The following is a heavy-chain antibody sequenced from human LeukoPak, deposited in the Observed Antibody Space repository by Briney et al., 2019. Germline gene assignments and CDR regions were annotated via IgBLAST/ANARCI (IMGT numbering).Heavy chain of an antibody. CDR2: ILYGGST. J-gene: IGHJ4*02. Sequence: SETLSLTCTVSGGSISSSSYYWSWIRQPPGKGLEWIGYILYGGSTSYTPSLKSRVTISVDTSKNQVSLKLSSVTAADTAVYYCARVSLTMIFNYWGQGTLVTVSS. D-gene: IGHD3-22*01. CDR3: ARVSLTMIFNY. V-gene: IGHV4-61*01. CDR1: GGSISSSSYY.